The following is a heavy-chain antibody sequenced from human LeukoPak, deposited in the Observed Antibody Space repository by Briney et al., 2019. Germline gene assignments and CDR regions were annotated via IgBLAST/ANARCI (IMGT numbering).Heavy chain of an antibody. CDR2: IWHSGTT. J-gene: IGHJ4*02. D-gene: IGHD1-20*01. Sequence: PSETLSLTCAVSGGPISSHHWWSWVRQPPGKGLEWIGEIWHSGTTTYNPSLKSRVTISADKSNNQFSLSLSSVTAADTAVYYCARWAPITARFASWGQGTRVTVSS. CDR1: GGPISSHHW. CDR3: ARWAPITARFAS. V-gene: IGHV4-4*02.